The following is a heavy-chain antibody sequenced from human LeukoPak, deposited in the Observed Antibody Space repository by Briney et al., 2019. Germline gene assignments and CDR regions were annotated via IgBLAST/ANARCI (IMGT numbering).Heavy chain of an antibody. D-gene: IGHD3-10*01. CDR3: ARYGSGSYYNSFDY. CDR2: IYYSGST. J-gene: IGHJ4*02. CDR1: GGSISSYY. Sequence: SETLSLTCTVSGGSISSYYWSWLRQPPGKGLEWIGYIYYSGSTNYNPPLKSRVTISVDTSKNQFSLKLSSVTAADTAVYYCARYGSGSYYNSFDYWGQGTLVTISS. V-gene: IGHV4-59*01.